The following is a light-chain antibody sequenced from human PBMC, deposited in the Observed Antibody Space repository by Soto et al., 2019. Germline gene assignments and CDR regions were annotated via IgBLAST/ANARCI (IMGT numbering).Light chain of an antibody. V-gene: IGKV3-20*01. CDR2: GAS. CDR1: QSISTTF. CDR3: QQYGSSPRT. J-gene: IGKJ1*01. Sequence: EIVLTQSPFTLPLLSWETATRCCSASQSISTTFLAWYQQKPGQAPWLLIYGASSRATDIPDRFSGSGSGTDFTLTISRLEPEDFAVYYCQQYGSSPRTFGQGTKVDI.